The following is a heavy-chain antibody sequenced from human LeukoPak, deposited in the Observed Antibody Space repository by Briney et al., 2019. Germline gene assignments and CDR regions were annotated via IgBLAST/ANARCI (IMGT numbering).Heavy chain of an antibody. CDR2: ISSSSSSII. CDR3: ARGLGYSSDY. CDR1: GFTFSTYS. J-gene: IGHJ4*02. D-gene: IGHD5-18*01. V-gene: IGHV3-48*01. Sequence: GGSLRLSCAASGFTFSTYSMNWVRQAPGKGLEWVSYISSSSSSIIFYADSVKGRFTISRDNAKNSLCLQMSSLRAEDTAVYYCARGLGYSSDYWGQGTLVTVSS.